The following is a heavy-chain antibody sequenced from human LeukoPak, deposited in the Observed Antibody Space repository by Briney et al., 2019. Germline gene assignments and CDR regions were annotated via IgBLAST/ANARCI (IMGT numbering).Heavy chain of an antibody. CDR3: ARAVAGHFDY. J-gene: IGHJ4*02. D-gene: IGHD6-19*01. V-gene: IGHV4-34*01. CDR1: GGSFSGYY. Sequence: PSETLSLTCAVYGGSFSGYYWGWIRKPPGKGLEWIGEINHSGSTNYNPSLKSRVTISVDTSKNQFSLKLSSVTAADTAVYYCARAVAGHFDYWGQGTLVTVSS. CDR2: INHSGST.